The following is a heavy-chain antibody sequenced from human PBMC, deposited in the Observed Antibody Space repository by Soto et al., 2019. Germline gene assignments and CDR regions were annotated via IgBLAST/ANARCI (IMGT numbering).Heavy chain of an antibody. V-gene: IGHV4-30-2*01. D-gene: IGHD2-2*01. J-gene: IGHJ5*02. Sequence: SETLSLTCAVSDGSISSGGYSWSWIRQPPGKGLEWIGYIYHSGSTYYNPSLKRRVTISVDRSKNQFSLKLSSVTAADTAVYYCARVPDRWGQGTLVTVSS. CDR1: DGSISSGGYS. CDR2: IYHSGST. CDR3: ARVPDR.